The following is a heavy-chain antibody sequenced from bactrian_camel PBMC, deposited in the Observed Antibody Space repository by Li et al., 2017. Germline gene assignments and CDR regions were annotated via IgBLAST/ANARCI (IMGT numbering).Heavy chain of an antibody. CDR2: ISGDARRT. Sequence: DVQLVESGGDLVQPGGSLRLSCAASGFSFSASHMSWVRQDPGKGLEWVVGISGDARRTDYLDSVKGRFTISRDNAKSTVYLQLNSLKTEDTAMYYCADGVRPFMSWYYGMDSWGNGTQVTVS. CDR1: GFSFSASH. D-gene: IGHD5*01. V-gene: IGHV3S10*01. J-gene: IGHJ7*01.